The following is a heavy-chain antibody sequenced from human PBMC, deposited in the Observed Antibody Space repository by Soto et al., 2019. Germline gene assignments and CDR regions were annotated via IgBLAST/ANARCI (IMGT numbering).Heavy chain of an antibody. V-gene: IGHV1-2*04. CDR1: GYTFTGYY. D-gene: IGHD4-17*01. Sequence: ASVKVSCKASGYTFTGYYMHWVRQAPGQGLEWMGWINPNSGGTNYAQKFQGWVTMTRDTSISTAYMELSRLRSDDTAVYYCARDDDYGDYELSYWGQGTLVTVYS. CDR2: INPNSGGT. J-gene: IGHJ4*02. CDR3: ARDDDYGDYELSY.